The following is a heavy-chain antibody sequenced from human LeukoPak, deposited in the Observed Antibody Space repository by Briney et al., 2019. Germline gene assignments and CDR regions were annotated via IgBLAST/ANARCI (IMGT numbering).Heavy chain of an antibody. CDR2: IYYSGST. Sequence: PSETLSHICTVSGGSMSSSGQYWGWVRQSPVKGLEWIGSIYYSGSTYYNPSLKNRVTISVDTSKNQFSLELTSVTAADTAIYHCARNMTAISRLDVFDIWGPGTMVTVS. CDR1: GGSMSSSGQY. J-gene: IGHJ3*02. D-gene: IGHD2-21*02. CDR3: ARNMTAISRLDVFDI. V-gene: IGHV4-39*01.